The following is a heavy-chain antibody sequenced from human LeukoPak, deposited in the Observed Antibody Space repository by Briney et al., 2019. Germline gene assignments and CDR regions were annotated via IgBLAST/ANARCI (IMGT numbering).Heavy chain of an antibody. CDR1: GYTFTSHG. CDR3: ARSDYGDYDFDY. CDR2: IRTYNGNT. D-gene: IGHD4-17*01. J-gene: IGHJ4*02. V-gene: IGHV1-18*01. Sequence: GASVKVSCKASGYTFTSHGISWVRQAPGLGLEWMGWIRTYNGNTNYAQTLQGRVTMTTDTSTNTAYMELRSLRSDDTAVYYCARSDYGDYDFDYWGQGTLVTVSS.